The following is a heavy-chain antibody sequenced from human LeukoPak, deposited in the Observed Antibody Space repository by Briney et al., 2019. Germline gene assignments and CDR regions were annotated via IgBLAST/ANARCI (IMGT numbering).Heavy chain of an antibody. Sequence: QAGGSLRLSCAASGFTFSTYAMHWVRQAPGKGLEYVSAISSNGGSTYYANSVKGRFTIYRDNSKNTLYLQMGSLRAEDMAVYYCARGSRNYYDSSGYYYYWGQGTLVTVSS. D-gene: IGHD3-22*01. CDR3: ARGSRNYYDSSGYYYY. V-gene: IGHV3-64*01. CDR1: GFTFSTYA. J-gene: IGHJ4*02. CDR2: ISSNGGST.